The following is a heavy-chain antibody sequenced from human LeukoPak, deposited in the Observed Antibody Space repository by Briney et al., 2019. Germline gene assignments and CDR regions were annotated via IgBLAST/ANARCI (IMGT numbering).Heavy chain of an antibody. D-gene: IGHD3-3*01. CDR2: IYPGDSDT. CDR1: GYTFSSYW. V-gene: IGHV5-51*01. J-gene: IGHJ4*02. Sequence: GESLKISCKGSGYTFSSYWIGWVRQMPGKGLEWMGIIYPGDSDTRYSPSLQGQVTISVDTSIGTAYLQWSSLKASDTAIYYCTRQNDFRLDYWGQGTLVTVSS. CDR3: TRQNDFRLDY.